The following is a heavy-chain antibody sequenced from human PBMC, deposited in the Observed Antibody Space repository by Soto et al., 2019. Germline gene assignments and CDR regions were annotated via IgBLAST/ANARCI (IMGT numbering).Heavy chain of an antibody. CDR3: ARDKITGLFDY. J-gene: IGHJ4*02. D-gene: IGHD2-8*02. CDR2: INHRGST. CDR1: GGSFSGYY. V-gene: IGHV4-34*01. Sequence: QVQLQQWGAGLLKPSETLSLTCAVYGGSFSGYYWTWIRQPPGTGLGWIGEINHRGSTNYNPTLKSRVTITVATSKNQFSLKLTSVPAADTAVYYCARDKITGLFDYWGKGTLVTVSS.